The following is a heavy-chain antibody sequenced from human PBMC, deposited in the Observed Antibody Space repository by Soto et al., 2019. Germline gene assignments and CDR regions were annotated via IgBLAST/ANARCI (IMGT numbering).Heavy chain of an antibody. D-gene: IGHD4-4*01. CDR3: GRADSNYGDY. J-gene: IGHJ4*02. CDR1: GFTFSRYW. V-gene: IGHV3-74*01. CDR2: INSGGSIT. Sequence: EVQLVESGGGLVQPGGSLRLSCAASGFTFSRYWMHWVRQAPGKGLGWVSGINSGGSITSYPDSVKGGFTISRGNAKNTLYLQMNSLRVEDTAVYFCGRADSNYGDYWGQGTLVTVSS.